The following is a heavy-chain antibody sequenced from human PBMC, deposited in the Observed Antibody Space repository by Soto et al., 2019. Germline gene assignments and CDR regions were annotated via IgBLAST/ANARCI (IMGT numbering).Heavy chain of an antibody. V-gene: IGHV1-3*01. D-gene: IGHD1-26*01. CDR2: INADTGNT. CDR1: GYTFTNYA. J-gene: IGHJ3*02. Sequence: ASVKVSCKASGYTFTNYAMHWVRQAPGQRLEWMGWINADTGNTKYSQKFQGGVTITRDTSASTAYMELNNLRSEDTAVYFCARVPHCAWDAPFGSYAFEIWGQGTMVTVSS. CDR3: ARVPHCAWDAPFGSYAFEI.